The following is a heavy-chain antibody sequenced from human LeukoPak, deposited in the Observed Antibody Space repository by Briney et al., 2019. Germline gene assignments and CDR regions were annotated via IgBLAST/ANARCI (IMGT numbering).Heavy chain of an antibody. CDR2: VTGDGSST. CDR1: GFTFEDYA. J-gene: IGHJ1*01. CDR3: AKDRETTGSEH. Sequence: GVSLRLSCAASGFTFEDYAMHWVRQAPGKGLEWVSFVTGDGSSTYYADSVKGRFTISRDNSKNSLYLQMNSLRIEDTALYYCAKDRETTGSEHCGQGTLVTVSS. V-gene: IGHV3-43*02. D-gene: IGHD3-9*01.